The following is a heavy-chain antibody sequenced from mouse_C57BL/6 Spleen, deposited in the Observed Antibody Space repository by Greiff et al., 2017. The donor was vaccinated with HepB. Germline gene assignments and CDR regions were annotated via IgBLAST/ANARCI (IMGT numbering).Heavy chain of an antibody. J-gene: IGHJ2*01. V-gene: IGHV5-6*01. Sequence: EVHLVESGGDLVKPGGSLKLSCAASGFTFSSYGMSWVRQTPDKRLEWVATISSGGSYTYYPDSVKGRFTISRDNAKNTLYLQMSRLKSEDTAMYYCARLITTVVAPYYFDYWGQGTTLTVSS. CDR1: GFTFSSYG. CDR2: ISSGGSYT. D-gene: IGHD1-1*01. CDR3: ARLITTVVAPYYFDY.